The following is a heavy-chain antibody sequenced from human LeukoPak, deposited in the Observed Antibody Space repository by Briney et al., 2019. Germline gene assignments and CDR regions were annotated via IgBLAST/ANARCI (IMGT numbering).Heavy chain of an antibody. CDR2: IYYSGST. CDR3: ARRGSGWYSYYFDY. CDR1: GGSISSYY. D-gene: IGHD6-19*01. J-gene: IGHJ4*02. V-gene: IGHV4-59*08. Sequence: SETLSLTCTVSGGSISSYYWSWIRQPSGKGLEWIGYIYYSGSTNYNPSLKSRVTISVDTSKNQFSLKLSSVTAADTAVYYCARRGSGWYSYYFDYWGQGILVTVSS.